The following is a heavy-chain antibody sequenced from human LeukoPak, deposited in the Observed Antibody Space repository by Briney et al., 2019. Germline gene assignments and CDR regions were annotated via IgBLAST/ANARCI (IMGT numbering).Heavy chain of an antibody. V-gene: IGHV4-39*01. CDR3: ARLPTGYPNWFDT. D-gene: IGHD5-18*01. Sequence: SETLSLTCAVSGGSISSISSNNWAWIRQPPGKGRELIAAIHYSGSTYYNPSFMSRVTISVDTSKNQFSLKLRSLTATDTAVYYCARLPTGYPNWFDTWGQGILVTVSS. J-gene: IGHJ5*02. CDR1: GGSISSISSNN. CDR2: IHYSGST.